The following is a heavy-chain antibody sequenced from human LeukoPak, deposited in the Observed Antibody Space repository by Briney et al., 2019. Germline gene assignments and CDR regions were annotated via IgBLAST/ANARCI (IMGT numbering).Heavy chain of an antibody. CDR1: QFTFNNNA. CDR2: LSGDSSSI. V-gene: IGHV3-23*01. D-gene: IGHD3-10*01. J-gene: IGHJ4*02. Sequence: GGSLRLSCAASQFTFNNNAMSWVRQAPGKGLEWVSGLSGDSSSIYYAASVKGRFTTSRDNSKNMLYLQMNSLRAEDTAVYYCTRFRGSRSSTLYSFDYWGQGSLVTVAP. CDR3: TRFRGSRSSTLYSFDY.